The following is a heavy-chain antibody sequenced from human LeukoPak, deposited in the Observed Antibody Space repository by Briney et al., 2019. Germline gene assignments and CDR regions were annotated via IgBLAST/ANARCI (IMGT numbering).Heavy chain of an antibody. CDR2: IYTSENT. D-gene: IGHD2-2*01. J-gene: IGHJ3*02. CDR3: ARTRCTSISCLAHDAFDI. Sequence: PSETLSLTCTVSGGSISSGDYYWSWIRQPAGKQLEWIGRIYTSENTNYNPSLKSRVTMSVDTSRNQFSLKLTSVTAADSAVYYCARTRCTSISCLAHDAFDIWGQGTMVTVSS. V-gene: IGHV4-61*02. CDR1: GGSISSGDYY.